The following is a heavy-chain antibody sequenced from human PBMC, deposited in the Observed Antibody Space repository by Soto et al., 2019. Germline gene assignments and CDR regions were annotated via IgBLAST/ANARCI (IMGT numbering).Heavy chain of an antibody. J-gene: IGHJ6*02. Sequence: SGPTLVNPTQTLTLTCTFSGFSLSTSGVGVGWIRQPPGKALEWLALIYWNDDKRYSPSLKSRLTITKDTSKNQVVLTMTNMDPVDTATYYCAHPVHYYESSGYTYYYYGMDVWGQGTTVTVSS. CDR2: IYWNDDK. CDR1: GFSLSTSGVG. V-gene: IGHV2-5*01. CDR3: AHPVHYYESSGYTYYYYGMDV. D-gene: IGHD3-22*01.